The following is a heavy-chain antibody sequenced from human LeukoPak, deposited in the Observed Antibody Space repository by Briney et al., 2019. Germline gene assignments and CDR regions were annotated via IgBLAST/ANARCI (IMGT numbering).Heavy chain of an antibody. CDR3: ARASLRYSSSWGFDP. V-gene: IGHV1-69*05. J-gene: IGHJ5*02. CDR1: GGTFSSYA. CDR2: IIPIFGTA. D-gene: IGHD6-13*01. Sequence: GASVKVSCKASGGTFSSYAISWVRQAPGQGLEWMGGIIPIFGTANYAQKFQGRVTITTDESTSTAYMELSSLRSEDTAVYYRARASLRYSSSWGFDPWGQGTLVTVSS.